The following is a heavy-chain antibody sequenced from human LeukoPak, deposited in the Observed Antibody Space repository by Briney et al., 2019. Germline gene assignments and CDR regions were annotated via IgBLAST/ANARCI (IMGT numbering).Heavy chain of an antibody. D-gene: IGHD3-22*01. CDR2: ISAYNGNT. J-gene: IGHJ4*02. Sequence: GASVKVSCKASGSTFTSYGISWVRQAPGQGLEWMGWISAYNGNTNYAQKLQGGVTMTTDTSTSTAYMELRSLRSDDTAVYYCARWEYYYDSSGYYSWGQGTLVTVSS. CDR1: GSTFTSYG. V-gene: IGHV1-18*01. CDR3: ARWEYYYDSSGYYS.